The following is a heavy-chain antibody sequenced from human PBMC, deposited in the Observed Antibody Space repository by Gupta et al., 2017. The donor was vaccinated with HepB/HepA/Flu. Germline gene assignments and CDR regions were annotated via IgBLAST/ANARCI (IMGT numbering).Heavy chain of an antibody. CDR3: ARVKVVAATSNWFDP. J-gene: IGHJ5*02. V-gene: IGHV1-8*01. CDR1: GYTFTSYD. Sequence: QVQLVQSGAEVKKPGASVKVSCKASGYTFTSYDLNWVRQATGQGLEWMGWMNPNSGNTGYAQKFQGRVTMTRNTSISTAYMELSSLRSEDTAVYYCARVKVVAATSNWFDPWGQGTLVTVSS. D-gene: IGHD2-15*01. CDR2: MNPNSGNT.